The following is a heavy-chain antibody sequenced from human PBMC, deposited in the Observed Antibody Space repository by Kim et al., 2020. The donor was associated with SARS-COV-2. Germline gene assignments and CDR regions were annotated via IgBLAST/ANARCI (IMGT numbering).Heavy chain of an antibody. CDR2: IWYDGSNK. V-gene: IGHV3-33*01. J-gene: IGHJ4*02. CDR1: GFTFSSYG. Sequence: GGSLRLSCAASGFTFSSYGMHWVRQAPGKGLEWVAVIWYDGSNKYYADSVKGRFTISRDNSKNTLYLQMNSLRAEDTAVYYCARDGGWGVVTANDYFDYWGQGTLVTVSS. CDR3: ARDGGWGVVTANDYFDY. D-gene: IGHD2-21*02.